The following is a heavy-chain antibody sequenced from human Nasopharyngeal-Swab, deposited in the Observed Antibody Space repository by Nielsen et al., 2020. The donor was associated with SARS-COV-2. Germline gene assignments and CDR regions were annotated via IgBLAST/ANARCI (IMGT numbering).Heavy chain of an antibody. CDR3: ARDRVSGSYVDY. D-gene: IGHD1-26*01. CDR2: IPYDGSNK. V-gene: IGHV3-30-3*01. J-gene: IGHJ4*02. Sequence: VRQAPGKGLEWVAVIPYDGSNKYYADSVKGRFTISRDNSKNTLYLQMNSLRAEDTAVYYCARDRVSGSYVDYWGQGTLVTVSS.